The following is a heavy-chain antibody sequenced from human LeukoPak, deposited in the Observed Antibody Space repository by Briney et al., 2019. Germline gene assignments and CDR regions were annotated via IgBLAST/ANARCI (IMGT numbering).Heavy chain of an antibody. V-gene: IGHV3-74*01. Sequence: GGSLRLSCAASGFTFGSYWMHWVRQAPGKGLVWVSRINSDGSSTSYADSVKGRFTISRDNAKNTLYLQMNSLRAEDTAVYYCARPATYYYYYMDVWGKGTTVTISS. CDR2: INSDGSST. CDR1: GFTFGSYW. J-gene: IGHJ6*03. CDR3: ARPATYYYYYMDV.